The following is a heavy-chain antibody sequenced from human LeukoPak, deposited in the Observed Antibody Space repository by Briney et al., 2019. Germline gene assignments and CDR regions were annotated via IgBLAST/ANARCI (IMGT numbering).Heavy chain of an antibody. V-gene: IGHV5-51*01. CDR2: IYPGDSDI. CDR1: GYSFATYW. CDR3: AIRYSGSYNDC. J-gene: IGHJ4*02. D-gene: IGHD1-26*01. Sequence: GESLKISCKGSGYSFATYWIGWVRQMPGKGLEWMGIIYPGDSDIRYSPSIQGQVSISADKSISTAYLQWSSLKASDTAMYYCAIRYSGSYNDCWGQGTLVTVSS.